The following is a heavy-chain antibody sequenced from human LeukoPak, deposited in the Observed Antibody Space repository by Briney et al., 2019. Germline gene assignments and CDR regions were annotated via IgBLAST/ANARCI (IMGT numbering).Heavy chain of an antibody. Sequence: SETLSLTCTVSGGSISSYYWSWIRQPPGKGLEWIGYIYYSGSTYYNPSLKSRVTISVDTSKNQFSLKLSSVTAADTAVYYCARDPFFLYSYGLRHDAFDIWGQGTMVTVSS. CDR1: GGSISSYY. D-gene: IGHD5-18*01. J-gene: IGHJ3*02. V-gene: IGHV4-59*12. CDR3: ARDPFFLYSYGLRHDAFDI. CDR2: IYYSGST.